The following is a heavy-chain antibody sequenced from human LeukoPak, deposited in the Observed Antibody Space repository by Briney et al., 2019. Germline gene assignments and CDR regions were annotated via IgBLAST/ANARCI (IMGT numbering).Heavy chain of an antibody. J-gene: IGHJ3*02. CDR3: ARGSSDSSGYYYRRAFDI. D-gene: IGHD3-22*01. Sequence: SETLSLTCTVSGGSISSGGYYWSWIRQPAGKGLEWIGHIYTSGSTNYNPSLKSRVTISVDTSKNQFSLKLSSVTAADTAVYYCARGSSDSSGYYYRRAFDIWGQGTMVTVSS. CDR2: IYTSGST. V-gene: IGHV4-61*09. CDR1: GGSISSGGYY.